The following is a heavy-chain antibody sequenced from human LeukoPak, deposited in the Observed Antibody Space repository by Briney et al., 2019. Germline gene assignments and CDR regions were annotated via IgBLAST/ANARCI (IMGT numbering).Heavy chain of an antibody. J-gene: IGHJ4*02. Sequence: GGSLRLSCAASGFTFSAYAMHWVRQAPGKGLEWVAVTSFDGGNKYSADSVKGRFTISRDNSKNTLYLLLNNLRAEDTAVYYCAPDLRGSASSLDDWGQGTLVTVSS. CDR1: GFTFSAYA. V-gene: IGHV3-30-3*01. CDR2: TSFDGGNK. CDR3: APDLRGSASSLDD. D-gene: IGHD6-25*01.